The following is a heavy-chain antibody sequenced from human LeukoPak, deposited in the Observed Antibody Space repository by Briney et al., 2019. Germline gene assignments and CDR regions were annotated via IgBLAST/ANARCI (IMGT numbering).Heavy chain of an antibody. J-gene: IGHJ4*02. D-gene: IGHD3-10*01. CDR3: AAGPSSYGSGSYYRPPYFDY. CDR1: GFTFTSSA. CDR2: IVVGSGNT. V-gene: IGHV1-58*02. Sequence: GASVKVSCKAPGFTFTSSAMQWVRQARGQRLEWIGWIVVGSGNTNYAQKFQERVTITRDMSTSTAYMELSSLRSEDTAVYYCAAGPSSYGSGSYYRPPYFDYWGQGTLVTVSS.